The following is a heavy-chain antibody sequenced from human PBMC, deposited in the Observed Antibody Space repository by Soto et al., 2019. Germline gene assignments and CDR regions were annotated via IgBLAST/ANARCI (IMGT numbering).Heavy chain of an antibody. D-gene: IGHD2-21*02. Sequence: PGGSLRLSCAASGFTFSSYAMHWVRQAPGKGLEYVSAISSNGGSTYYANSVKGRFTISRDNSKNTLYLQMGSLRAEDMAVYYCARAVCGGDCYRSPNDYWGQGTLVTVSS. CDR3: ARAVCGGDCYRSPNDY. CDR1: GFTFSSYA. J-gene: IGHJ4*02. V-gene: IGHV3-64*01. CDR2: ISSNGGST.